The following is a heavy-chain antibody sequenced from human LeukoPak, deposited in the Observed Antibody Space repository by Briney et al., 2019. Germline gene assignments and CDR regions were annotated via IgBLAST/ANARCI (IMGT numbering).Heavy chain of an antibody. CDR1: GFTFSSYW. J-gene: IGHJ4*02. Sequence: GGSLRLSCAASGFTFSSYWMSWVRLAPGKGLEWVANIKQDGSEKYYVDSVKGRFTISRDNAKNSLYLQMNSLRAEDTAVYYCARDTLWGFQYYFDYWGQGTLVTVSS. D-gene: IGHD7-27*01. V-gene: IGHV3-7*01. CDR2: IKQDGSEK. CDR3: ARDTLWGFQYYFDY.